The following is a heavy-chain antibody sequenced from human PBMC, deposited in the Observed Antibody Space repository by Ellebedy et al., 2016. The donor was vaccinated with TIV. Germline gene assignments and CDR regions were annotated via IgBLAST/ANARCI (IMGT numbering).Heavy chain of an antibody. Sequence: GESLKISCAASGFTFSSFAMHWVRQAPGKGLEWLSVISADGSSAYHADSVKGRFTLTRDNSKKTLYLQMNRLRTEDTAVYCCAKGSSSGFNYDRVGFEYWGQGTLVTVSS. CDR2: ISADGSSA. J-gene: IGHJ4*02. D-gene: IGHD3-22*01. CDR3: AKGSSSGFNYDRVGFEY. V-gene: IGHV3-23*01. CDR1: GFTFSSFA.